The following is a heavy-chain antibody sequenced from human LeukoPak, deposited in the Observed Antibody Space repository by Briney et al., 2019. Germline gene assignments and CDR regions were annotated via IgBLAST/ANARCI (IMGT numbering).Heavy chain of an antibody. V-gene: IGHV3-7*01. CDR1: GFTFIGYW. CDR2: INKDGSER. D-gene: IGHD4-17*01. J-gene: IGHJ4*02. CDR3: ARESKGRSKIDY. Sequence: GGSLRLSCAASGFTFIGYWMSWVRQAPGKGLEWVANINKDGSERYNVDSVKGRFTISRDNANKSLYLQMNSLRAEDTSVYYCARESKGRSKIDYWGQGTLVTVSS.